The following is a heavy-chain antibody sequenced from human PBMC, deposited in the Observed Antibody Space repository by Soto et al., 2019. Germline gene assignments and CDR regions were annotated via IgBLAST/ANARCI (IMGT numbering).Heavy chain of an antibody. CDR1: GYTLTELS. Sequence: ASVKVSCKVSGYTLTELSMHWVRQAPAKGLEWMGGFDPEDGETIYAQKFQGRVTMTEDTSTDTAYMELSSLRSEDTAVYYCATVEYSSSSRWWFDPWGQGTLVTVSS. CDR2: FDPEDGET. V-gene: IGHV1-24*01. D-gene: IGHD6-6*01. CDR3: ATVEYSSSSRWWFDP. J-gene: IGHJ5*02.